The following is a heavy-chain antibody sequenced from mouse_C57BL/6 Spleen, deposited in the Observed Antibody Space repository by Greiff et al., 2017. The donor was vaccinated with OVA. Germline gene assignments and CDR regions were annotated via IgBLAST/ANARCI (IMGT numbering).Heavy chain of an antibody. V-gene: IGHV1-80*01. CDR1: GYAFSSYW. Sequence: QVQLQQSGAELVKPGASVKISCKASGYAFSSYWMTWVKQRPGKGLEWIGQLYPGDGDTNSNGKFKGKATLTADTSSSTAYMQLSSLTSEDSAVYFCARTHYYAMDYWGQGTSVTVSS. CDR3: ARTHYYAMDY. CDR2: LYPGDGDT. J-gene: IGHJ4*01.